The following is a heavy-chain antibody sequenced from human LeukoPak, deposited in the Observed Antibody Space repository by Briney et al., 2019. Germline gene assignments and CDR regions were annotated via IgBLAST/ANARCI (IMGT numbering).Heavy chain of an antibody. J-gene: IGHJ4*02. CDR2: ISAGGEST. D-gene: IGHD6-19*01. Sequence: GGSLRLSCAASGFTFSSYAMSWVRQAPGKGLEWVSGISAGGESTDYADSVKGRFTISRDNCKNTLYLQVNSLRAEYTAAYYCAKNEGSSSARRFDYWGQGTLVTVSS. CDR3: AKNEGSSSARRFDY. CDR1: GFTFSSYA. V-gene: IGHV3-23*01.